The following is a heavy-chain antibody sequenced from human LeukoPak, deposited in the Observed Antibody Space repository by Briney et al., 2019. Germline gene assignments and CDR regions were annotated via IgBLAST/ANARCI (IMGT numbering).Heavy chain of an antibody. V-gene: IGHV3-33*01. CDR1: GFTFSSYG. Sequence: GRSLRLSCAASGFTFSSYGMHWVRQASGKGLEWVAVIWYDGSNKYYADSVKGRFTISRDNSKNTLYLQMNSLRAEDTAVYYCARVSSLDFDAFDIWGQGTMVTVSS. CDR2: IWYDGSNK. D-gene: IGHD2-2*03. J-gene: IGHJ3*02. CDR3: ARVSSLDFDAFDI.